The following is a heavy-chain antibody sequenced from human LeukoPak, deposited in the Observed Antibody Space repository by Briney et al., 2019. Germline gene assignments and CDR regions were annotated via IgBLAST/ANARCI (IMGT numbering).Heavy chain of an antibody. Sequence: GASVKVSCKASGGTFSSYAISWVRQAPGQGLEWMGGIIPIFGTANYAQKFQGRVTITTDESTSTAYMELSSLRSEDTAVYYCASRDHGYNYVPNYYCYYMDVWGKGTTVTVSS. D-gene: IGHD5-24*01. V-gene: IGHV1-69*05. J-gene: IGHJ6*03. CDR2: IIPIFGTA. CDR1: GGTFSSYA. CDR3: ASRDHGYNYVPNYYCYYMDV.